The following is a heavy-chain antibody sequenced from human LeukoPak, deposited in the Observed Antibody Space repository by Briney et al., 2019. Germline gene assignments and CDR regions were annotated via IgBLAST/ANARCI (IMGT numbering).Heavy chain of an antibody. V-gene: IGHV1-18*01. D-gene: IGHD2-21*01. CDR2: ISAYNGNT. CDR3: ARDHPNFGGYCFPFDY. CDR1: GYTFTSYG. Sequence: ASVKVSCKASGYTFTSYGISWVRQAPGQGLEWMGWISAYNGNTNYAQKLQGRVTMTTDTSTSTAYMELRSLRSDDTAVYYCARDHPNFGGYCFPFDYWGQGTLVTVSS. J-gene: IGHJ4*02.